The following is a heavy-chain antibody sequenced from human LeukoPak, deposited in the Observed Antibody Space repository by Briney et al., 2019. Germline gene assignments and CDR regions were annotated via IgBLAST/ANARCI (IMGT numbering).Heavy chain of an antibody. D-gene: IGHD3-22*01. J-gene: IGHJ4*02. CDR2: IIPILGIA. CDR1: GGTFSSYA. V-gene: IGHV1-69*10. Sequence: SVKVSCKASGGTFSSYAISWVRQAPGQGLEWMGGIIPILGIANYAQKFQGRVTITADKSTSTAYMELSSLRSEDTAVYYCARDPRYYYDSSGYYYYFDYWGQGTLVTVSS. CDR3: ARDPRYYYDSSGYYYYFDY.